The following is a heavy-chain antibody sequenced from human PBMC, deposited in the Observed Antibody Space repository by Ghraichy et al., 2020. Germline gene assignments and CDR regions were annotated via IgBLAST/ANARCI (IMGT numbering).Heavy chain of an antibody. CDR1: GFTFGDYA. CDR3: TRDKYSEVITFGRIIVEDHAFDI. CDR2: IRSKAYGGTT. J-gene: IGHJ3*02. D-gene: IGHD3-16*02. V-gene: IGHV3-49*04. Sequence: GVLRLSCIASGFTFGDYAMSWVRQAPGKGLEWIAFIRSKAYGGTTEYAASVQGRLTISRDDSKSIAYLQMNSLKIEDTAVYYCTRDKYSEVITFGRIIVEDHAFDIWGQGTLVTVSS.